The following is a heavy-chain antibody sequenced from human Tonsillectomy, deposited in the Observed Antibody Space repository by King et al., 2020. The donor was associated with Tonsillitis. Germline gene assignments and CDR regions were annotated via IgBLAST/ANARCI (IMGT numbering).Heavy chain of an antibody. CDR2: LNSDTGNT. V-gene: IGHV1-2*02. J-gene: IGHJ4*02. CDR1: GYTFTGYY. CDR3: VREGEDHFDY. Sequence: QLVQSGAEVKKPGASVKVSCKASGYTFTGYYMHWVRQAPGQGLEWMAWLNSDTGNTHYAQKFQGRVTVTRDTSFSTAYMELSRLRSDDTAVYYCVREGEDHFDYWGQGTLVSVSS.